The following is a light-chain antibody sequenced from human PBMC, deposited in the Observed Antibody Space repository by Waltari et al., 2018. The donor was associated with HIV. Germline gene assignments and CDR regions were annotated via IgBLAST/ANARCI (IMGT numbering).Light chain of an antibody. J-gene: IGLJ3*02. CDR1: TGAVTSGVF. CDR3: LLCYGGAQNWV. CDR2: STK. V-gene: IGLV7-43*01. Sequence: QTVVNQEPSLTVSPGGTVTLTCASSTGAVTSGVFPNWYQQKPGQAPREPIYSTKSKHFWTPALFSGSLLGGKAARTLSGVQPEDEAEYYCLLCYGGAQNWVFGGGTKLTVL.